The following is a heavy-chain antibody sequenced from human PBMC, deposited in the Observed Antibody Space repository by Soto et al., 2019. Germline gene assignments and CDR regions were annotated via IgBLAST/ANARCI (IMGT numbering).Heavy chain of an antibody. V-gene: IGHV3-74*01. CDR2: INSDGSST. D-gene: IGHD3-3*02. CDR3: ARADSIFPFSSQMTYYYYYGMDV. Sequence: SLRLSCAAAGFTFMNYWMHWVRQAPGKGLVWVSRINSDGSSTSYADSVKGRFTISRDNAKNTLYLQMNSLRAEDTAVYYCARADSIFPFSSQMTYYYYYGMDVWGQGTTVTVSS. J-gene: IGHJ6*02. CDR1: GFTFMNYW.